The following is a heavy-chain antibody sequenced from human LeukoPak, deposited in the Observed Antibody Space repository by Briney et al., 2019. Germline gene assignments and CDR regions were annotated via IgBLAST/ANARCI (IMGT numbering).Heavy chain of an antibody. J-gene: IGHJ3*02. CDR1: GYTFTGYY. CDR3: ARETPQSIVLMVYATHNDAFDI. CDR2: INPNSGGT. V-gene: IGHV1-2*02. D-gene: IGHD2-8*01. Sequence: ASVKVSCKASGYTFTGYYMHWVRQAPGQGLEWMGWINPNSGGTNYAQKFQGRVTMTRDTSISTAYMELSRLRSDDTAVYCCARETPQSIVLMVYATHNDAFDIRGQGTMVTVSS.